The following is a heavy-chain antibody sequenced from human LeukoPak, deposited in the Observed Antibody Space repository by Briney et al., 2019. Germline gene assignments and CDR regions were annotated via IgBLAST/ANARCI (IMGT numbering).Heavy chain of an antibody. D-gene: IGHD2/OR15-2a*01. CDR1: GGSISSSSYY. J-gene: IGHJ4*02. CDR3: ATNSYSTTKQEHDY. CDR2: IYYSGGT. Sequence: KPSETLSLTCTVSGGSISSSSYYGGWIRQSPGKGLEWIGTIYYSGGTYYNPSLKSRVTISVDTSKNELSLKLSSVTAADTAVYYCATNSYSTTKQEHDYWGQGTPVTVSS. V-gene: IGHV4-39*01.